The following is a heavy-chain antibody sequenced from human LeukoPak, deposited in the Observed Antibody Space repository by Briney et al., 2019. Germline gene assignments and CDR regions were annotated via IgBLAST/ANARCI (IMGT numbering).Heavy chain of an antibody. CDR3: AKETLKQLRFLEWLPSTFDY. CDR2: ISGRGPIT. CDR1: GFTFSSYA. D-gene: IGHD3-3*01. Sequence: GGSLRLSCEASGFTFSSYAMNWVRQAPGKRLEWVSGISGRGPITYYADSVKGRFTISRDNSKNTLYLQMNSLRAEDTAVYYCAKETLKQLRFLEWLPSTFDYWGQGTLVTVSS. V-gene: IGHV3-23*01. J-gene: IGHJ4*02.